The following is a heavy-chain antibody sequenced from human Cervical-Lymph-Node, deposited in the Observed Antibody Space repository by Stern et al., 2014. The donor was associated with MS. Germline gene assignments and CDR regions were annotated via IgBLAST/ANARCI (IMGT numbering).Heavy chain of an antibody. J-gene: IGHJ4*02. CDR3: ARDTSSPERSDW. Sequence: EMQLVESGGGVIQPGGSLRLSCTASGFTVRRDYMTWVRQAPGKWLEWVSLITNVGSTFYTDSVKGRFTISRDDSKNTVYLHMTSLRAEDTAMYYCARDTSSPERSDWWGQGTLVTVSS. CDR2: ITNVGST. D-gene: IGHD1-1*01. CDR1: GFTVRRDY. V-gene: IGHV3-53*01.